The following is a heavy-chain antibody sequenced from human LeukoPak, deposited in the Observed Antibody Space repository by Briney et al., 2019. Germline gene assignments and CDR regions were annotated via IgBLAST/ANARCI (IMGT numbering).Heavy chain of an antibody. J-gene: IGHJ6*02. CDR1: GGSISSYY. V-gene: IGHV4-59*01. CDR3: AREDVAGGSGSNYYYYGMDV. Sequence: PSETLSLTCTVSGGSISSYYWSWIRQPPGKGLEWIGYIYYSGSTNYNPSLKSRVTISVDTSKNQFSLRLSSVTAADTAVYFCAREDVAGGSGSNYYYYGMDVWGQGTTVTVSS. D-gene: IGHD3-10*01. CDR2: IYYSGST.